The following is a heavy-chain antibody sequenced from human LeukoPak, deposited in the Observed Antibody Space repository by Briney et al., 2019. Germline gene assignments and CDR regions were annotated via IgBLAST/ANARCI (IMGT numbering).Heavy chain of an antibody. D-gene: IGHD2-2*01. CDR3: AKDPSLCSSTSCYYYFDY. CDR2: ISYDGSNI. CDR1: GFTFSSYG. V-gene: IGHV3-30*18. Sequence: GGSLRLSCAASGFTFSSYGMHWVRQAPGKGLEWVAVISYDGSNIYYADSVKGRFTISRDNSKNTLYLQMNSLRAEDTAVYYCAKDPSLCSSTSCYYYFDYWGQGTLVTVSS. J-gene: IGHJ4*02.